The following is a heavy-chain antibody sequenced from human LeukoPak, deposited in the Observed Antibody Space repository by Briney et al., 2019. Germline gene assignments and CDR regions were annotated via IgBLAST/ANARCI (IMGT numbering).Heavy chain of an antibody. J-gene: IGHJ4*02. CDR3: ATGRALFY. Sequence: PSETLSLTCAVYGGSFSGYYRSWIRQPPGKGLEWIGEINHSGSTNYNPSLKSRVTISVDTSKNQFSLKLSSVTAADTAVYFCATGRALFYWGQGTLVTVSS. CDR1: GGSFSGYY. CDR2: INHSGST. V-gene: IGHV4-34*01.